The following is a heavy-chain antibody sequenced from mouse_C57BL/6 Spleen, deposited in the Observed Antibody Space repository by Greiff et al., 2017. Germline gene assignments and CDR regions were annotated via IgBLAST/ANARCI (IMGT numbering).Heavy chain of an antibody. CDR2: IDPSDSYT. D-gene: IGHD2-1*01. Sequence: QVQLQQPGAELVMPGASVKLSCKASGYTFTSYWMHWVKQRPGQGLEWIGEIDPSDSYTNYNQKFKGKSTLTVDKSSSTAYMQLSSLTSEDSAVYYCARAYYYGNYYAMDYWGQGTSVTVSS. V-gene: IGHV1-69*01. CDR3: ARAYYYGNYYAMDY. J-gene: IGHJ4*01. CDR1: GYTFTSYW.